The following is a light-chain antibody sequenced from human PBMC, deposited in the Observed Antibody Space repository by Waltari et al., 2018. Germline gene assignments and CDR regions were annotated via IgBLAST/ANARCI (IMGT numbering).Light chain of an antibody. CDR3: NSYAGSSSWV. J-gene: IGLJ3*02. CDR2: DVS. Sequence: QSALTQPASVSGSPGQSITISCTGTSSDVGFYNYVSWYQQHPGKAPKLMIYDVSDRPSGVPNRFSGSKSGNTASLTISGLQAEDEADYYCNSYAGSSSWVFGGGTKLTVL. V-gene: IGLV2-14*01. CDR1: SSDVGFYNY.